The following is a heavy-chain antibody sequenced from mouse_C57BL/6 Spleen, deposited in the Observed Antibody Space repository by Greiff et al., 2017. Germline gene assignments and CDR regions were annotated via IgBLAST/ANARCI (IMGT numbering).Heavy chain of an antibody. V-gene: IGHV1-55*01. CDR3: ARGDYYYGSSYAYAMDY. CDR2: IYPGSGST. D-gene: IGHD1-1*01. J-gene: IGHJ4*01. Sequence: QVHVKQPGAELVKPGASVKMSCKASGYTFTSYWITWVKQRPGQGLEWIGDIYPGSGSTNYNEKFKSKATLTVDTSSSTAYMQLSSLTSEDSAVYYCARGDYYYGSSYAYAMDYWGQGTSVTVSS. CDR1: GYTFTSYW.